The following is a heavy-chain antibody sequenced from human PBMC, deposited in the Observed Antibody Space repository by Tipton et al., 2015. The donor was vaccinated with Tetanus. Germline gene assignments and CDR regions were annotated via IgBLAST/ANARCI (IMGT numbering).Heavy chain of an antibody. D-gene: IGHD3-10*01. CDR2: IHYTGVT. J-gene: IGHJ4*02. CDR1: GASIRSDY. CDR3: ARDQGVEVRGVIFDS. Sequence: TLSLTCTVSGASIRSDYWNWIRQPAGKGLEWVGRIHYTGVTNYSPSLMSRVSMSVATSKNQFSLELTSVTAADTAVYYCARDQGVEVRGVIFDSWGQGNLVTVSS. V-gene: IGHV4-4*07.